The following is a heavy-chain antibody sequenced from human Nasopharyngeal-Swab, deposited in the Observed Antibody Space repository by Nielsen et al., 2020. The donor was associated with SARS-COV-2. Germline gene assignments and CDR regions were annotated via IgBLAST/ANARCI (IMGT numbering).Heavy chain of an antibody. V-gene: IGHV3-23*01. Sequence: GESLKISCAASGFTFSSYAMSWVRQAPGKGLEWVSAISGSGGSTYYADSVKGRFTISRDNSKNKLYLQMNSLRAEDTAVYYCAKHPIRIYYYYMDVWGKGTTVTVSS. D-gene: IGHD2/OR15-2a*01. CDR3: AKHPIRIYYYYMDV. CDR2: ISGSGGST. J-gene: IGHJ6*03. CDR1: GFTFSSYA.